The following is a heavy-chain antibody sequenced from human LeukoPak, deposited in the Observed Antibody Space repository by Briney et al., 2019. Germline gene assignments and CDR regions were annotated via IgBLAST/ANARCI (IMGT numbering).Heavy chain of an antibody. Sequence: GGSLRLSCAASGFTFNSYAMSWVRQAPGKGLEWVSGISTSGGSTYCADSVKGRFTISRDNSKDTLYLQMNSLRAEDTAVYYCAKSSSGWAAFHYWGQGTLVTVSS. CDR1: GFTFNSYA. CDR2: ISTSGGST. J-gene: IGHJ4*02. V-gene: IGHV3-23*01. D-gene: IGHD6-19*01. CDR3: AKSSSGWAAFHY.